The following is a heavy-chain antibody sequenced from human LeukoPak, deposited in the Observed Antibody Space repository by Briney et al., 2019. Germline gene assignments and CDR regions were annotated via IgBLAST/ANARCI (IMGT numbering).Heavy chain of an antibody. V-gene: IGHV4-59*01. J-gene: IGHJ6*03. CDR2: IYYSGST. CDR3: ARSVEGYCSGGSCYSYYYYMDV. Sequence: SEALSLTCTVSGGSISSYYWSWIRQPAGKGLEWMGYIYYSGSTNYNPSLRSRGTISVDTSKNQFSLKLSSVTAADTAVYYCARSVEGYCSGGSCYSYYYYMDVWGKGTTVTVSS. D-gene: IGHD2-15*01. CDR1: GGSISSYY.